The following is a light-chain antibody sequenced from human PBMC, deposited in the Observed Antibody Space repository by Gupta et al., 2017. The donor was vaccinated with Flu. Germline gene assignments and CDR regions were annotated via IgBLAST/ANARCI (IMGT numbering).Light chain of an antibody. V-gene: IGLV1-40*01. CDR3: QSFDSSLSGYV. CDR2: VNT. CDR1: NSNIGAGYD. Sequence: QSVLTQPPSVSGAPGQRITISCTGSNSNIGAGYDVNWYQQFPGRAPKVLLNVNTNRPSGVPDRFSGSKSGTSASLTITGLLAEDEADYFCQSFDSSLSGYVFGTGTKVTVL. J-gene: IGLJ1*01.